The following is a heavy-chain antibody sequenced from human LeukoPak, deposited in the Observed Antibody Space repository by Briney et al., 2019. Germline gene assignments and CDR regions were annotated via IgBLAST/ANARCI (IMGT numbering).Heavy chain of an antibody. CDR1: GYTFTSYY. CDR3: ARGGYCSGGSCRSDNGGNDY. CDR2: INPSGGST. Sequence: ASVTVSCKASGYTFTSYYMHWVRQAPGQGLEWMGRINPSGGSTIYAQKLQGRVTMTRDTSTSTVYMEMSSLRSEATAVYYCARGGYCSGGSCRSDNGGNDYWGQGTLVTVSS. V-gene: IGHV1-46*04. D-gene: IGHD2-15*01. J-gene: IGHJ4*02.